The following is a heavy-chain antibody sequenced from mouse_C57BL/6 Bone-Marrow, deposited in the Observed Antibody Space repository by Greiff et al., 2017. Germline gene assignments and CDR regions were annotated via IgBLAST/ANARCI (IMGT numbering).Heavy chain of an antibody. CDR1: GYTFTDYY. V-gene: IGHV1-76*01. CDR2: IYPGSGNT. Sequence: QVQLQQSGAELVRPGASVKLSCKASGYTFTDYYINWVKQRPGQGLEWIARIYPGSGNTYYNEKVKGKATLTAEQSSSTAYTQRSSLTSEDSAVYFCARERRIYYAMDYWGQGTSVTVSS. J-gene: IGHJ4*01. CDR3: ARERRIYYAMDY.